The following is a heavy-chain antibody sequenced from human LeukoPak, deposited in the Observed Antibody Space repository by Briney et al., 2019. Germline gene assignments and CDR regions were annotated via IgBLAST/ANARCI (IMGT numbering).Heavy chain of an antibody. J-gene: IGHJ4*02. CDR2: ISGDGTAR. Sequence: GGSLRLSCAASGFTSSSYWMHWVRQVPGKGLVWVSRISGDGTARNYADSVKGRFTISRDDAKNTVDLQMNSLRGEDTAVYYCARVYCSGGSCYSYFDYWGQGTLVTVSS. V-gene: IGHV3-74*01. D-gene: IGHD2-15*01. CDR1: GFTSSSYW. CDR3: ARVYCSGGSCYSYFDY.